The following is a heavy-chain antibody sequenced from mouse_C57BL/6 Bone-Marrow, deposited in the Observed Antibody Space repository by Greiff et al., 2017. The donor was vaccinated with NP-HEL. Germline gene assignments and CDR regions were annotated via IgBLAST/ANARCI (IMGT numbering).Heavy chain of an antibody. CDR2: IDPNSGGT. Sequence: VQLQQPGAELVKPGASVKLSCKASGYTFTSYWMHWVKQRPGRGLEWIGRIDPNSGGTKYNEKFKSKATLTVDKPSSPAYMQLSSLTSEDSAVYYCARPYYGRAPGFAYWGQGTLVTVSA. CDR3: ARPYYGRAPGFAY. V-gene: IGHV1-72*01. CDR1: GYTFTSYW. D-gene: IGHD1-1*01. J-gene: IGHJ3*01.